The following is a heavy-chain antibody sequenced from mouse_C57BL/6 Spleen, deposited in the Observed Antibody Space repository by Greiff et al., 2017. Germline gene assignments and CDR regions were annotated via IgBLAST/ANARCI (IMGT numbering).Heavy chain of an antibody. Sequence: QVHVKQSGPGLVAPSPSLSISCTVSGFSLTSYGVDWVRQPPGKGLEWLGVICGGGSTNYNSALMSRLSISKDNSKSKVFLKMNSLQTDDTAMYYCAKMGRWRAMDYWGKRTSVTVSS. CDR3: AKMGRWRAMDY. CDR1: GFSLTSYG. CDR2: ICGGGST. J-gene: IGHJ4*01. D-gene: IGHD2-3*01. V-gene: IGHV2-9*01.